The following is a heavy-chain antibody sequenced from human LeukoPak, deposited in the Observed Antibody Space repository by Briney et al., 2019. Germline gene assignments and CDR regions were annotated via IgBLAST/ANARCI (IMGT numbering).Heavy chain of an antibody. V-gene: IGHV1-2*02. D-gene: IGHD6-13*01. CDR2: INPNSGGT. J-gene: IGHJ6*02. CDR1: GYTFTGYH. Sequence: ASVKVSCKASGYTFTGYHIHWVRQAPGQGLEWMGWINPNSGGTNYAQKFQDRVTMTRDTSISTAYMELSRLRSDDTAVYYCARYHIEAAGDYFYYYAMDVWGQGTTVTVSS. CDR3: ARYHIEAAGDYFYYYAMDV.